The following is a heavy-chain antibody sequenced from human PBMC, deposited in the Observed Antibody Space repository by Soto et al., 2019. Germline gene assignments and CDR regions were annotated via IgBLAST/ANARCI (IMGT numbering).Heavy chain of an antibody. D-gene: IGHD1-1*01. CDR3: ARATGTLRSRNCDY. J-gene: IGHJ4*02. CDR2: IYHTGAT. V-gene: IGHV4-31*03. Sequence: SETLSLTCSVSGGSISTVGHYWSWIRQLPGKGLEWIGSIYHTGATDYNKSLRDRITMSVDTSKSQFSLRLSLVTAADTAVYYCARATGTLRSRNCDYWGQGSLVTVSS. CDR1: GGSISTVGHY.